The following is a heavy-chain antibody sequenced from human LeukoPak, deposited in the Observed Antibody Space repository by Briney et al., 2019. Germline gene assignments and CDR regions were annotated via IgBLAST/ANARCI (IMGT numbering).Heavy chain of an antibody. CDR2: INHSGST. CDR3: ARSRYYYDI. D-gene: IGHD3-10*01. J-gene: IGHJ3*02. V-gene: IGHV4-34*01. CDR1: GGSFSGYY. Sequence: KPSETLSLTCAVYGGSFSGYYWSWIRQPPGKGLEWIGEINHSGSTNYNPSLKSRVTISVDTSKNQFSLKPSSVTAADTAVYYCARSRYYYDILGQGTMVTVSS.